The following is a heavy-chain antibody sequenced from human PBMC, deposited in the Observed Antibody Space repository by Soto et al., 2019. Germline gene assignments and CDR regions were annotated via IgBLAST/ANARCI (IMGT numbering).Heavy chain of an antibody. D-gene: IGHD3-22*01. CDR1: GFTFSSYE. CDR2: ISSSGSTI. CDR3: ARGPRGYYYDSSGYQKGDY. V-gene: IGHV3-48*03. Sequence: GGSLRVSCAASGFTFSSYEMNWVRQAPGKGLEWVSYISSSGSTIYYADSVKGRFTISRDNAKNSLYLQMNSLRAEDTAVYYCARGPRGYYYDSSGYQKGDYWGQGT. J-gene: IGHJ4*02.